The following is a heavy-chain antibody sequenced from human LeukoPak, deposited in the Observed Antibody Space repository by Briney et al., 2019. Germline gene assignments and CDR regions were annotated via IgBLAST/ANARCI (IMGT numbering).Heavy chain of an antibody. CDR1: GYSISSGDY. CDR2: IYHSGST. CDR3: ARHGPSLYSSGWNNSFDP. D-gene: IGHD6-19*01. J-gene: IGHJ5*02. Sequence: PSETLYLSCAVSGYSISSGDYWGWIRQPPGKGLEWIGSIYHSGSTYYNQSFKSRVTISVDTSKNQFSLKLSSVSAADTAVYYCARHGPSLYSSGWNNSFDPWGQGTLVTVSS. V-gene: IGHV4-38-2*01.